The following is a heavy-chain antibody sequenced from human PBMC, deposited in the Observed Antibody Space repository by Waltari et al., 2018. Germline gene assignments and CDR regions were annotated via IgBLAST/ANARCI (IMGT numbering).Heavy chain of an antibody. CDR1: GFTFSSYS. CDR2: ISSSSSTI. D-gene: IGHD4-17*01. J-gene: IGHJ4*02. CDR3: ATSGSTVNDY. Sequence: EVQLVESGGGLVQPGGSLRLSCAASGFTFSSYSMDWVRQAPGKGREWVSYISSSSSTIYYADSVKGRFTISRDNAKNSLYLQMNSLRAEDTAVYYCATSGSTVNDYWGQGTLVTVSS. V-gene: IGHV3-48*04.